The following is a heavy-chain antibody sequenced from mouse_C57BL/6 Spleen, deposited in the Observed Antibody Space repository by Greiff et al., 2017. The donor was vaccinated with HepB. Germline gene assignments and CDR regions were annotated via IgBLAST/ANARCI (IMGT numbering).Heavy chain of an antibody. Sequence: EVQGVESGGGLVKPGGSLKLSCAASGFTFSDYGMHWVRQAPEQGLEWVAYISSGSSTIYYADTVKGRFTISRDNAKNTLFLQMTSLRSEDTAMYYCARSGSGKGAWFAYWGQGTLVTVSA. CDR2: ISSGSSTI. V-gene: IGHV5-17*01. D-gene: IGHD1-3*01. CDR3: ARSGSGKGAWFAY. CDR1: GFTFSDYG. J-gene: IGHJ3*01.